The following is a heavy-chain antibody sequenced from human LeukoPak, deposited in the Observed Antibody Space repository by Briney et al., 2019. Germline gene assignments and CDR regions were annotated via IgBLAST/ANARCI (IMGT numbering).Heavy chain of an antibody. CDR1: GYSFTSYW. D-gene: IGHD1-26*01. Sequence: GESLKISCKGSGYSFTSYWIGWVRQMPGKGLEWMGIIYPGDSDTRYSPSFQGQVTISADKSISTAYLQWSSLKASDTAMYYCARTITDPWVSWQWELPRDSAFDIWGQGTMVTVSS. CDR2: IYPGDSDT. V-gene: IGHV5-51*01. CDR3: ARTITDPWVSWQWELPRDSAFDI. J-gene: IGHJ3*02.